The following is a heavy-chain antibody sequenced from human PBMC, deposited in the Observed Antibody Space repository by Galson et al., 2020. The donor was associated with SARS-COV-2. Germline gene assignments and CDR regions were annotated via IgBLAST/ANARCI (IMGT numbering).Heavy chain of an antibody. Sequence: QLGESLKISCAASGFTVSSNYMSWVRQAPGQGLEWVSVIYSGGSTYYADSVKGRFTISSDNSKNTLYLQMNSLRSEDMAVYYCASVSGSGWSSFFDYWGQGTLVTVSS. CDR3: ASVSGSGWSSFFDY. D-gene: IGHD6-19*01. CDR2: IYSGGST. CDR1: GFTVSSNY. V-gene: IGHV3-53*01. J-gene: IGHJ4*02.